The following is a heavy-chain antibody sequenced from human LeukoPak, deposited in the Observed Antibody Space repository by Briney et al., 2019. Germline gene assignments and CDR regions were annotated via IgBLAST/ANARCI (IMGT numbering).Heavy chain of an antibody. D-gene: IGHD2-15*01. J-gene: IGHJ3*02. V-gene: IGHV4-39*02. CDR2: IYYSGST. Sequence: SETLSLTCTVSGGSISSSNYYWGWIRQPPGKGLEWIGSIYYSGSTYYNPSLKSRVTISVDTSKNQFSLKLSSVTAADTAVYCCARDRYCSGGSCTHDAFDIWGQGTMVTVSS. CDR1: GGSISSSNYY. CDR3: ARDRYCSGGSCTHDAFDI.